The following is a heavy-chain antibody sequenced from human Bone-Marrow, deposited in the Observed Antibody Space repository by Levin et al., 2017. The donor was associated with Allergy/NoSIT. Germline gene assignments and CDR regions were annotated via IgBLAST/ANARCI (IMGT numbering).Heavy chain of an antibody. J-gene: IGHJ4*02. D-gene: IGHD1-1*01. CDR1: GGPISYEY. Sequence: NTSETLSLTCSVSGGPISYEYWSWIRQPPGKGLEWIGYVYYTGNSRYNSSLQSRVTISVDTSKNQFSLSLTSVTAADTAVYYCARGFTGTTHWGQGTLVTVSS. CDR2: VYYTGNS. CDR3: ARGFTGTTH. V-gene: IGHV4-59*01.